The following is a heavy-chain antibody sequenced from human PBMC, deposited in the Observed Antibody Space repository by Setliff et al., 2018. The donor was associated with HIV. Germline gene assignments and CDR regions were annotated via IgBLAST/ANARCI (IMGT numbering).Heavy chain of an antibody. Sequence: SETLSLTCAVYGGSFSGHYWSWIRQTPGKGLEWIGDISHSGSTNYNPSLKSRVTISVDTSKNQFSLRLTSVTAADTAVYYCARGSRSPLVNKFRVTPAFDYWGQGTLVTVSS. CDR1: GGSFSGHY. V-gene: IGHV4-34*01. CDR3: ARGSRSPLVNKFRVTPAFDY. D-gene: IGHD2-21*02. CDR2: ISHSGST. J-gene: IGHJ4*01.